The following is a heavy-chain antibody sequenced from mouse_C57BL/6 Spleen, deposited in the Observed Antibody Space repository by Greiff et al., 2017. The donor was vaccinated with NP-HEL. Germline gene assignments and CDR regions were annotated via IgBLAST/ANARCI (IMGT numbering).Heavy chain of an antibody. V-gene: IGHV1-50*01. J-gene: IGHJ3*01. CDR3: ARSSRERGFAY. Sequence: VQLQQSGAELVKPGASVKLSCKASGYTFTSYWMQWVKQRPGQGLEWIGEIDPSDRYTNYNQKFKGKATLTVDTSSNTACMQLSSLTSEDSAVYCYARSSRERGFAYWGQGTLVTVSA. CDR1: GYTFTSYW. CDR2: IDPSDRYT.